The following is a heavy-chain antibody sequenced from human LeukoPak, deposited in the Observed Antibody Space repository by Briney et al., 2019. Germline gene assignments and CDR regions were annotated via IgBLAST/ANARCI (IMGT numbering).Heavy chain of an antibody. J-gene: IGHJ5*02. Sequence: SVKVSCKASGGTFTSYAISWVRQAPGQGLEWMGRIIPILGIANYAQKFQGRVTITADKSTSTAYMELSSLRSEDTAVYYCARVGDCSGGSCYRNWFDPWGQGTLVTVSS. CDR3: ARVGDCSGGSCYRNWFDP. CDR2: IIPILGIA. CDR1: GGTFTSYA. D-gene: IGHD2-15*01. V-gene: IGHV1-69*04.